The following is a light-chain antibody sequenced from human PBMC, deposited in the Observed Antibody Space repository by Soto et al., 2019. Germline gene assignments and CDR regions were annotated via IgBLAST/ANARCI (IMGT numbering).Light chain of an antibody. CDR3: QQYNNWPYT. CDR2: AAS. V-gene: IGKV3-15*01. Sequence: EIVMTQSPATLSVSPGERATLSCRASQSVSRNLAWYQQKPGQAPRLLIYAASTRATGIQARFSGSGSGTEFTLTISSLQSEDFAVYYCQQYNNWPYTFGQGTKLEIK. J-gene: IGKJ2*01. CDR1: QSVSRN.